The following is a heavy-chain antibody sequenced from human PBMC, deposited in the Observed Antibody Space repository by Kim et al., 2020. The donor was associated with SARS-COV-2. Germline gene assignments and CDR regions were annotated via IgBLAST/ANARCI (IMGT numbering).Heavy chain of an antibody. Sequence: KGRFTISRDNSKNTLYLQMNSLRAEDTAVYYCARDPTRDGYNGPYYFDYWGQGTLVTVSS. V-gene: IGHV3-30*07. J-gene: IGHJ4*02. CDR3: ARDPTRDGYNGPYYFDY. D-gene: IGHD5-12*01.